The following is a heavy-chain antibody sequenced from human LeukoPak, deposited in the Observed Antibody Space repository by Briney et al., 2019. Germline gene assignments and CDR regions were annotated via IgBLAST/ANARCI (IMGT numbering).Heavy chain of an antibody. V-gene: IGHV1-69*06. J-gene: IGHJ6*03. Sequence: EASVKVSCKASGYTFTGYYMHWVRQAPGQGLEWMGGIIPIFGTVNYAQKFQGRVTITADKSTSTAYMELSSLRSEDTAVYYCARSLFRFLEWSYRSYYYYYMDVWGKGTTVTVSS. D-gene: IGHD3-3*01. CDR1: GYTFTGYY. CDR3: ARSLFRFLEWSYRSYYYYYMDV. CDR2: IIPIFGTV.